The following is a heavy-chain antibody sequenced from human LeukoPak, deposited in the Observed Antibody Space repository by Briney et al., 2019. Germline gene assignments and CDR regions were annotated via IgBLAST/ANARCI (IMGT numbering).Heavy chain of an antibody. D-gene: IGHD6-13*01. J-gene: IGHJ6*03. CDR1: GFTFSSYS. Sequence: PGGSLRLSCAASGFTFSSYSMNWVRQAPGRGLEWVSSISSSSSYIYYADSVKGRFTISRDNAKNSLYLQMNSLRAEDTAVYYCARDPSSSSWYDQIYYYYYMDVWGKGTTVTVSS. V-gene: IGHV3-21*01. CDR3: ARDPSSSSWYDQIYYYYYMDV. CDR2: ISSSSSYI.